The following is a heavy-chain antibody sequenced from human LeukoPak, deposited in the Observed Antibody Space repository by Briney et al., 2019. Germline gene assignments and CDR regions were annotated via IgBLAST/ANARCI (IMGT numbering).Heavy chain of an antibody. V-gene: IGHV3-23*01. CDR1: GFTFSSYA. CDR2: ISGSGGST. D-gene: IGHD5-12*01. J-gene: IGHJ4*02. CDR3: ASRFEGVATIGQFDY. Sequence: GGSLRLSCAASGFTFSSYAMSWVRQAPGKGLEWVSAISGSGGSTYYADSVKGRFTISRDNSKSTLYLQMNSLRAEDTAVYYCASRFEGVATIGQFDYWGQGTLVTVSS.